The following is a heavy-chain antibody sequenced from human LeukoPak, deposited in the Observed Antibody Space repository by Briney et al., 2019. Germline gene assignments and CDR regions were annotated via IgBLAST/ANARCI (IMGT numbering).Heavy chain of an antibody. Sequence: SETLSLTCTVSGGSISSSSYYWGWIRQPPGKGLEWIGSIYYSGSTYYNPSLKSRVTISVDTSKNQFSLKLSSVTAADTAVYYCARGGKSKYDILTGYLYYFDYWGQGTLVTVSS. CDR3: ARGGKSKYDILTGYLYYFDY. CDR2: IYYSGST. D-gene: IGHD3-9*01. V-gene: IGHV4-39*07. J-gene: IGHJ4*02. CDR1: GGSISSSSYY.